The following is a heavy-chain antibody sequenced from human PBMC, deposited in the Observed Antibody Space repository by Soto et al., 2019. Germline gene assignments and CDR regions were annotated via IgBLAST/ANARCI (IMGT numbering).Heavy chain of an antibody. CDR1: GYTFTNFG. CDR2: ISAYNGNT. CDR3: VRSKGGYSYGTPFDY. J-gene: IGHJ4*02. V-gene: IGHV1-18*01. D-gene: IGHD5-18*01. Sequence: ASVKVSCKASGYTFTNFGISWVRQAPGQGLEWMGWISAYNGNTNYAQKFQGRVTMTTDTSTSTAYMEVRSLRPEDTALYYCVRSKGGYSYGTPFDYWGQGTLVTVSS.